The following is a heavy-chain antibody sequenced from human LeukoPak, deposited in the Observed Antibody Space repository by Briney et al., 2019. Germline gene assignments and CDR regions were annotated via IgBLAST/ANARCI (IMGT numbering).Heavy chain of an antibody. J-gene: IGHJ4*02. Sequence: SETLSLTCTVSGYSISSGNYWDWIRQPPGKGLEWIGSIYHSGSTYYNPSLKSRVTISVDTSKNQFSLKLSSVTAADTAVYYCARQRGRITMVRGVYKKSAVDYWGQGTLVTVSS. D-gene: IGHD3-10*01. V-gene: IGHV4-38-2*02. CDR3: ARQRGRITMVRGVYKKSAVDY. CDR2: IYHSGST. CDR1: GYSISSGNY.